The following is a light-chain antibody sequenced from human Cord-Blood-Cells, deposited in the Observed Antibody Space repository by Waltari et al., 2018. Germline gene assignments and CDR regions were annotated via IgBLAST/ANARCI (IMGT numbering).Light chain of an antibody. CDR2: SNN. Sequence: QSVLTQPPSASGTPGQRVTISCSGSSSNIGINTVNWYQQLPGTAPKLLIYSNNPRPSGFPDRFSGSKSGTSASLAISGLQYEDEADYYCAAWDDSLNGWVFGGGTKLTVL. CDR1: SSNIGINT. V-gene: IGLV1-44*01. CDR3: AAWDDSLNGWV. J-gene: IGLJ3*02.